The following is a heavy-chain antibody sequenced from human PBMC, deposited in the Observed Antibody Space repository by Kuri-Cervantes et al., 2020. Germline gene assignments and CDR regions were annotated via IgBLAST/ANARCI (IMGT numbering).Heavy chain of an antibody. CDR3: ATNYGGNTAYWYFDL. D-gene: IGHD4-23*01. V-gene: IGHV4-61*01. CDR2: MHYSGVT. CDR1: GDSVTRGSYY. J-gene: IGHJ2*01. Sequence: GSLRPACTVSGDSVTRGSYYWSWVRQPPGKGLEWIAYMHYSGVTNYNPSLKSRVTISVDTSKNQFSLKLSSVTAADTAVYYCATNYGGNTAYWYFDLWGRGTLVTVSS.